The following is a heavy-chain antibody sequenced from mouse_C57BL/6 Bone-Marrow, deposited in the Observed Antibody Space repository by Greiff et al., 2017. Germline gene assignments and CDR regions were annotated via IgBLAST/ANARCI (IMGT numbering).Heavy chain of an antibody. J-gene: IGHJ3*01. CDR3: ARRYYDGYYVWFAY. D-gene: IGHD2-3*01. V-gene: IGHV5-6*01. Sequence: EVQLQESGGDLVKPGGSLKLSCAASGFTFSSYGMSWVRQTPDKRLEWVATISSGGSYTYYPDSVKGRFTISRDNAKNTLYLQMSSLKSEDTAMYYCARRYYDGYYVWFAYWGQGTLVTVSA. CDR2: ISSGGSYT. CDR1: GFTFSSYG.